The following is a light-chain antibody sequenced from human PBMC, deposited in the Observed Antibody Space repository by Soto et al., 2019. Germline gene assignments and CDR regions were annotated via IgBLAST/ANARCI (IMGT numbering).Light chain of an antibody. Sequence: EIVLTQSPATLSLSPGERATLSCRASQSVSGYFAWYQQKPGQAPRLLIYDASNRATGIPARFSGSGSGTDFTLTISSLEPEDFAVYYCQQRGNLPYTFGQGTNLEIK. V-gene: IGKV3-11*01. CDR2: DAS. J-gene: IGKJ2*01. CDR3: QQRGNLPYT. CDR1: QSVSGY.